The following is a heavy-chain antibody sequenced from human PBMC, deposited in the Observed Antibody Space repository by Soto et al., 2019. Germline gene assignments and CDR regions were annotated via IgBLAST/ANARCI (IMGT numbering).Heavy chain of an antibody. CDR3: TTDPHPYYYPVVVKNY. Sequence: EVQLVESGGGLVKPGGSLRLSCAASGFTFSNAWMNWVRQAPGKGLEWVGRIKSKTDGGTTDYAAPVKGRFTISRDDSRNTLYLQMNSLKTEDTAVYYCTTDPHPYYYPVVVKNYWGQGTLVTVSS. CDR2: IKSKTDGGTT. J-gene: IGHJ4*02. CDR1: GFTFSNAW. D-gene: IGHD3-10*01. V-gene: IGHV3-15*07.